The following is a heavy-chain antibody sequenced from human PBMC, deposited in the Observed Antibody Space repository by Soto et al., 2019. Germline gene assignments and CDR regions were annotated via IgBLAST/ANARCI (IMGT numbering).Heavy chain of an antibody. CDR2: ISGGGDST. V-gene: IGHV3-23*01. Sequence: PGGSLRLSCAASGITFKNYAMSWVRQAPGKGLEWVSGISGGGDSTYYADSVKGRFTISRDNSKNTVFLQMNSLRAEDTAVYYCAKDHGMDVWGQGATVTVSS. CDR1: GITFKNYA. J-gene: IGHJ6*02. CDR3: AKDHGMDV.